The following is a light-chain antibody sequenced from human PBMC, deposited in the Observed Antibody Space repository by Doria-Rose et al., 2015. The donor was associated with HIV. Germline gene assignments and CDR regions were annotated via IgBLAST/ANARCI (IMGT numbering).Light chain of an antibody. CDR2: KVS. V-gene: IGKV1-5*03. Sequence: DIQLTQSPSTLSASAGDSVTITCRASQSITRWLAWYQQKPGKAPKLLIYKVSLLESGVPSRFSGSGSGTEFTLTISSLQPDDFATYYCQQYNSYSPWTFGPGTKLEIK. CDR3: QQYNSYSPWT. CDR1: QSITRW. J-gene: IGKJ2*02.